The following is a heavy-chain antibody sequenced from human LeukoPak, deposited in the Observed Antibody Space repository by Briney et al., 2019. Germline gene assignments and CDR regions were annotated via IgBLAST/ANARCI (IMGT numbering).Heavy chain of an antibody. Sequence: SVKVSCKASGGTFSSYAISWVRQAPGQGLEWMGRIIPIFGTANYAQKFQGRVTITTDESTSTAYMELSSLRSEDAAVYYCARDQLGAMSTHIDYWGQGTLVTVSS. V-gene: IGHV1-69*05. CDR2: IIPIFGTA. J-gene: IGHJ4*02. D-gene: IGHD1-26*01. CDR3: ARDQLGAMSTHIDY. CDR1: GGTFSSYA.